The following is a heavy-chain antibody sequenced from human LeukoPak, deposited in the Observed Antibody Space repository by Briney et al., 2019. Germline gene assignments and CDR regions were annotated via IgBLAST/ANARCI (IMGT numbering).Heavy chain of an antibody. CDR1: GYTFSSYW. D-gene: IGHD2-15*01. CDR2: INWDERIR. J-gene: IGHJ6*03. Sequence: GGSLRLACWAPGYTFSSYWMPWVRQPRGKGLVWDSRINWDERIRIYADAVERRFPSPRDNAKKKGYLQITILRTEDTAVYYCARLYGPPIYCSGGSCYSGQYYYYYLDVWGKGTTVTVSS. CDR3: ARLYGPPIYCSGGSCYSGQYYYYYLDV. V-gene: IGHV3-74*01.